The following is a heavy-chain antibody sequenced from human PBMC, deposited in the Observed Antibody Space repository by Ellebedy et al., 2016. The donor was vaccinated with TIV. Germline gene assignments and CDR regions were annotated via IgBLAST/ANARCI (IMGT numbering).Heavy chain of an antibody. Sequence: PGGSLRLSCAASGFTLSGYWMHWVRQAPGKGLEWVSRINTDGSSTSYADFAEGRFTIARDNAKQTLYLDINSLTADDTAVYYCARESVRYFDREYWGQGPLVTVSS. J-gene: IGHJ4*02. CDR1: GFTLSGYW. V-gene: IGHV3-74*01. CDR3: ARESVRYFDREY. CDR2: INTDGSST. D-gene: IGHD3-9*01.